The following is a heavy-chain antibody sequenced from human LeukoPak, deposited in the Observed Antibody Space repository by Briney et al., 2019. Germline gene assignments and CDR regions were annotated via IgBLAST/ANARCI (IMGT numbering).Heavy chain of an antibody. CDR3: ARGENNYGYYYFDY. V-gene: IGHV3-21*01. D-gene: IGHD5-18*01. CDR2: ISSSSSYI. CDR1: EFTFSTYS. J-gene: IGHJ4*02. Sequence: GGSLRLSCAASEFTFSTYSMKWVRQAPGKGLEGVSSISSSSSYIYYADSVKGRFTISRDNAKNSLYLQMNSLRAEDTAVYYCARGENNYGYYYFDYWGQGTLVTVSS.